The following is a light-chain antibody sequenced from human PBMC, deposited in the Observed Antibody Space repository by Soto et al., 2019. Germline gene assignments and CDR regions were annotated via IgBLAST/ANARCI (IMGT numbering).Light chain of an antibody. Sequence: EIVLTQSPATLSLSPMEIATLSFMASQGVSSYLAWYQQKPGQAPRLLIYDASSRATGIPARFSGSGSGTDFTLTISSLEPEDFAVYYCQQRSNWPITFGQGTRLEIK. CDR2: DAS. V-gene: IGKV3-11*01. CDR1: QGVSSY. CDR3: QQRSNWPIT. J-gene: IGKJ5*01.